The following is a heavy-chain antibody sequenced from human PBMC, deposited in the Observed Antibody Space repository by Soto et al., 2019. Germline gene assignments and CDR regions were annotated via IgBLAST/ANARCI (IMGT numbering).Heavy chain of an antibody. CDR1: GFTLSSYA. Sequence: GGSLRLSCAASGFTLSSYAMAWVRQATGKGLEWVSASGSGGRTYYADSAKGRFIVSRDNSRSTVFLQMNSLRVGDTAMYYCARAVGSTLYWSQGTLVTVSS. J-gene: IGHJ4*02. CDR2: SGSGGRT. V-gene: IGHV3-23*01. CDR3: ARAVGSTLY. D-gene: IGHD2-2*03.